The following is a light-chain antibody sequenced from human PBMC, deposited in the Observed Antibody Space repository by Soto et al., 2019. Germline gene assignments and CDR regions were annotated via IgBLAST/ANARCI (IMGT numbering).Light chain of an antibody. CDR3: QEYGSSRT. V-gene: IGKV3-20*01. J-gene: IGKJ1*01. Sequence: EIVLTQSPGALSLSPGERATLSCRASQTVGSNYLGWYQQKPGQAPRLLIYGASNRDTGIPDRFSGSGSGTDFTLTISRLEPEDFAVYYWQEYGSSRTFGQGTKVDIK. CDR1: QTVGSNY. CDR2: GAS.